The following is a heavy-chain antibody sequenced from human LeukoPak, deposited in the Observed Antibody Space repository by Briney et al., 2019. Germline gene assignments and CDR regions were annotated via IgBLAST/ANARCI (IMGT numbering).Heavy chain of an antibody. J-gene: IGHJ4*02. CDR1: GFTFRRYP. CDR3: AKEVVIGRDYFDY. Sequence: GESLTLSCAPCGFTFRRYPMRGAPPPPEKGVEWVAVISGNGGSTYSTYPVKGRFTISRDNSKNTCYLQRNSLRAEDTAVYYCAKEVVIGRDYFDYWGQGTLVTVSS. D-gene: IGHD3-22*01. V-gene: IGHV3-23*01. CDR2: ISGNGGST.